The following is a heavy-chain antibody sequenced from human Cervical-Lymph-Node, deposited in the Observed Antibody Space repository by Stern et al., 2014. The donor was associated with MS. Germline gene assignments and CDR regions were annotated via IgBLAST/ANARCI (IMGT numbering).Heavy chain of an antibody. Sequence: QLQLQESGPGLVKPSETLSLTCTVSGGSISSSSYYWGWIRQPPGKGLEWIGSIYYSGSTYYNPSLKSRVTISVEPSKNQFSLKLSSVTAADTAVYYCARRVVVPAAIPFYYYYYGMDVWGQGTTVTVSS. CDR2: IYYSGST. CDR1: GGSISSSSYY. V-gene: IGHV4-39*01. CDR3: ARRVVVPAAIPFYYYYYGMDV. J-gene: IGHJ6*02. D-gene: IGHD2-2*01.